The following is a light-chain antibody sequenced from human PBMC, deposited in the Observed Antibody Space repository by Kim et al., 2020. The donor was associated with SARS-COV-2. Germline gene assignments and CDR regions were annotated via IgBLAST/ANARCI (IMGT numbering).Light chain of an antibody. CDR2: GAS. V-gene: IGKV3-15*01. CDR1: QSVSSN. J-gene: IGKJ4*01. Sequence: EIVMTQSPATLSVSPGERATLSCRASQSVSSNLAWYQQKPGQAPRLLIYGASIRATGIAARFSGSGFGTEFTLTISSLQSEDFGVYHCQHYIDWSLTFGGGTKVEIK. CDR3: QHYIDWSLT.